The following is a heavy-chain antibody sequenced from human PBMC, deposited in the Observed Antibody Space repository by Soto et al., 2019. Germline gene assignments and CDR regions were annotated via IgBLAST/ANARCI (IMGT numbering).Heavy chain of an antibody. Sequence: QVQLAQSGAEMTKPGSSVKVSCRASGGSFSDFAFSWVRQAPGQGLEWMGGIIPMFAATKYAQRLQDRVTITADETTNTLYLALNSLTSEDTAIYYCARGAIVAVPAALSSYRDSTNYPFDSWGQGPLVPVSS. D-gene: IGHD3-3*01. CDR2: IIPMFAAT. CDR1: GGSFSDFA. CDR3: ARGAIVAVPAALSSYRDSTNYPFDS. J-gene: IGHJ5*01. V-gene: IGHV1-69*01.